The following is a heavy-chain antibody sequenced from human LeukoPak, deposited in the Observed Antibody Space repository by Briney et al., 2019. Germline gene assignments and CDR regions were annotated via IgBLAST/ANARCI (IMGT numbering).Heavy chain of an antibody. CDR1: GDSVSSNSAA. CDR3: ARGPYGDYGDHYFDY. J-gene: IGHJ4*02. D-gene: IGHD4-17*01. V-gene: IGHV6-1*01. CDR2: TYYRAKWYK. Sequence: SQTLSLTCAISGDSVSSNSAAWNWIRQSPSRGLEWLGRTYYRAKWYKDYAVSVKSRITINPDTSKNQFSLQLNSVTPEDTAVYYCARGPYGDYGDHYFDYWGQGTLVTVSS.